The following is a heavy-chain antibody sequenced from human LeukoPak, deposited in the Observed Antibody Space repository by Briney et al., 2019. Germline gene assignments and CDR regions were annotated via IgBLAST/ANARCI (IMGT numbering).Heavy chain of an antibody. D-gene: IGHD2-21*01. CDR1: GGSISSSSYY. CDR2: IYYSGST. Sequence: SETLSLTCTVSGGSISSSSYYWGWIRQPPGKGLEWIGSIYYSGSTYYNPSLKSRVTISVDTSKNQFSLKLSSVTAADTAVYYCARPLDWRGDWGQGTLVTVSS. J-gene: IGHJ4*02. CDR3: ARPLDWRGD. V-gene: IGHV4-39*01.